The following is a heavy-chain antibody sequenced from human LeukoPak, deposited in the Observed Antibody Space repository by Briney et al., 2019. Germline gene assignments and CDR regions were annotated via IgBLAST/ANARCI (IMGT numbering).Heavy chain of an antibody. CDR3: ARVEGRYYYDSSGYWDY. D-gene: IGHD3-22*01. CDR1: GYSISSGYY. CDR2: IYHSGST. V-gene: IGHV4-38-2*02. J-gene: IGHJ4*02. Sequence: SETLSLTCTVSGYSISSGYYWGWIRQPPGKGLEWIGSIYHSGSTYYNPSLKSRVTISVDKSKNQFSLKLSSVTAADTAVYYCARVEGRYYYDSSGYWDYWGQGTLVTVSS.